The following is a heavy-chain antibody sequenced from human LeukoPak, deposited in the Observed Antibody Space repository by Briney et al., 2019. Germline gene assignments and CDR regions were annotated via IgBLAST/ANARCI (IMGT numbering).Heavy chain of an antibody. CDR1: GFTVSSNY. CDR2: IYSGGST. V-gene: IGHV3-53*01. CDR3: ASSYDSSGYYDY. J-gene: IGHJ4*02. Sequence: GGSLRLSCAASGFTVSSNYMSWVRQAPGKGLEWVSVIYSGGSTYYADSVKGRFTISRDNSKNTLYLQMNSLRAEDTAVYYCASSYDSSGYYDYWGQGTLVTASS. D-gene: IGHD3-22*01.